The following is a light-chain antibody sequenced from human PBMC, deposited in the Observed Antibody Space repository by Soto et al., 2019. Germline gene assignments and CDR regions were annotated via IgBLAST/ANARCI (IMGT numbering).Light chain of an antibody. CDR3: QQSYSTLLT. CDR2: AAS. Sequence: IQMTQSPSSLYASVGDRVTITCRASQSISSYLNWYQQKPGKAPKLLIYAASSLQSGVPSRFSGSGSGTDFTLTISSLQPEDFATYYCQQSYSTLLTFGGGTKVDIK. V-gene: IGKV1-39*01. CDR1: QSISSY. J-gene: IGKJ4*01.